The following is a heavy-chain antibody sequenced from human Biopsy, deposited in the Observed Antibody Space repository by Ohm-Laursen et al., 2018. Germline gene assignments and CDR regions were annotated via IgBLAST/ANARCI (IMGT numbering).Heavy chain of an antibody. D-gene: IGHD2-15*01. CDR3: ARARDDFVVVPAAFFDF. Sequence: SLRLSCAASGFTFSSYWMHWVRQAPGKGLEWLSYISSSGATIKYADSVKGRFTISRDNAKNSLYLRMNSLRAEDTAVYFCARARDDFVVVPAAFFDFWGQGTLVTVSS. J-gene: IGHJ4*02. V-gene: IGHV3-11*01. CDR1: GFTFSSYW. CDR2: ISSSGATI.